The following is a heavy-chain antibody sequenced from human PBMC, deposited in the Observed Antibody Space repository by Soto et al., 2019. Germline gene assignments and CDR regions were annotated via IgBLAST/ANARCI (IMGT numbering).Heavy chain of an antibody. CDR2: INHSGST. J-gene: IGHJ5*02. CDR1: GGSFSGYY. Sequence: SETLSLTCAVYGGSFSGYYWSWIRQPPGKGLEWIGEINHSGSTNYNPSLKSRVTISVDTSKNQFSLKLSSVTAADTAVYYCARGGLMYYDFWSGYYTGPGWFDPWGQGTLVTVSS. CDR3: ARGGLMYYDFWSGYYTGPGWFDP. V-gene: IGHV4-34*01. D-gene: IGHD3-3*01.